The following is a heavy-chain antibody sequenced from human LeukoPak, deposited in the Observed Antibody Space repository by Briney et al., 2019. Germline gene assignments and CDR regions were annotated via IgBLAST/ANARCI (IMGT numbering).Heavy chain of an antibody. CDR2: ISSSSSYI. CDR3: ARIEGSYSYFDY. Sequence: GSLRLSCAASGFTFSSYSMNWVRQAPGKGLEWVSSISSSSSYIYYADSVKGRFTISRDNAKNSLYLQMNSLRAEDTAVYYCARIEGSYSYFDYWGQGTLVTVSS. D-gene: IGHD1-26*01. CDR1: GFTFSSYS. V-gene: IGHV3-21*01. J-gene: IGHJ4*02.